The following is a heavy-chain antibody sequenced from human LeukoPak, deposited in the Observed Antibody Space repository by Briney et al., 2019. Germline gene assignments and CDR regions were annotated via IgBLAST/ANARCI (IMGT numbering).Heavy chain of an antibody. Sequence: GASVKVSCKASGYTFTGYYMHWVRQAPGQGLEWMGWINPNSGGTNYAQKFQGRVTMTRDTSISTAYMELSRLRSDDTAVYYCASVLTYYYDSSGSSPDYWGQGTLVTVSS. CDR3: ASVLTYYYDSSGSSPDY. CDR2: INPNSGGT. J-gene: IGHJ4*02. V-gene: IGHV1-2*02. D-gene: IGHD3-22*01. CDR1: GYTFTGYY.